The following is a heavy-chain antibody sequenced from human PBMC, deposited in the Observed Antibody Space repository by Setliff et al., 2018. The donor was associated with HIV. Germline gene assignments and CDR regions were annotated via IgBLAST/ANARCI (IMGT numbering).Heavy chain of an antibody. CDR2: INHSGST. J-gene: IGHJ4*02. V-gene: IGHV4-34*01. Sequence: SETLSLTCAFYGGSFSGYYWSWIRQPPGKGLEWIGEINHSGSTNYNPSLKRRVTISPDTSKNQFSLKLTSVTAADTAVYYCASAGSGTRAPPRYWGQGTLVTVSS. D-gene: IGHD1-1*01. CDR1: GGSFSGYY. CDR3: ASAGSGTRAPPRY.